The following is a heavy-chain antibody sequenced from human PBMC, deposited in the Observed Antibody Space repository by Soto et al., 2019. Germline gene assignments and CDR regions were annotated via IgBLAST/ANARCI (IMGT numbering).Heavy chain of an antibody. J-gene: IGHJ4*02. CDR2: IYYSGTT. CDR3: ARHGPTWVAQVLYFDY. CDR1: GGSITSSHYY. Sequence: QLQLQESGPRLVKPSETLSLTCTVSGGSITSSHYYWGWIRQPPGTGLEWIGTIYYSGTTSYHPYLKSRVTISADTSNNQFSLRLSSVTAADTAVYYCARHGPTWVAQVLYFDYWGQGALVTVSS. V-gene: IGHV4-39*01. D-gene: IGHD7-27*01.